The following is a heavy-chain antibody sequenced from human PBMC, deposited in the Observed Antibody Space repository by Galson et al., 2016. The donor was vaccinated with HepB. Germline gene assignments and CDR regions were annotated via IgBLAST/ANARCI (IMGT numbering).Heavy chain of an antibody. CDR2: INRDGSRT. V-gene: IGHV3-74*01. CDR1: GFTFRSYW. Sequence: SLRLSCAASGFTFRSYWMHWVRQAPGKGLVWVSRINRDGSRTNYADSVKGRFTISRDNAKNTLYLQMNSLRAEDTAVYYCARVPSGSGSYNDYWGQGTLVTVSS. CDR3: ARVPSGSGSYNDY. D-gene: IGHD3-10*01. J-gene: IGHJ4*02.